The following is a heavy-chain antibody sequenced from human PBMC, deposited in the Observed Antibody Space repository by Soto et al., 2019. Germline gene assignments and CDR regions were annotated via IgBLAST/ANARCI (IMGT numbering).Heavy chain of an antibody. CDR2: ISGSGINT. J-gene: IGHJ6*02. D-gene: IGHD3-3*01. CDR3: AKDLRQNDFWSNYVSYYYSMNV. CDR1: GFTFSNYA. Sequence: PGGSLRLSCAASGFTFSNYAMTGVRQAPGKGLEWVSAISGSGINTYYADSVRGRFTISRDNSKNTLYLQMNSLRTEDTAVYYCAKDLRQNDFWSNYVSYYYSMNVCGLVIMITVS. V-gene: IGHV3-23*01.